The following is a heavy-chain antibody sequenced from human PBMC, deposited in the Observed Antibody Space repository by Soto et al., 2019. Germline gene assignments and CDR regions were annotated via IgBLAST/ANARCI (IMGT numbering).Heavy chain of an antibody. J-gene: IGHJ4*02. CDR1: GFTFSSYA. Sequence: GGSLRLSCAASGFTFSSYAMHWVRQAPGKGLEYVSAISRNGGSTYYANSVKGRFTISRDNSKNTLYLQMGSRRAEDMAVYYCARGLSSWYYFDYWGQGTLVTVSS. CDR2: ISRNGGST. D-gene: IGHD6-13*01. V-gene: IGHV3-64*01. CDR3: ARGLSSWYYFDY.